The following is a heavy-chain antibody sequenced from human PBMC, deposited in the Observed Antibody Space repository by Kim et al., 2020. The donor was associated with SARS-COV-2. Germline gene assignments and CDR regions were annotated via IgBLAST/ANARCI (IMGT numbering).Heavy chain of an antibody. V-gene: IGHV3-30*15. Sequence: VKGRFTISRDNSKNTLYLQMSSLRAEDTAVYYCARDGDPDYGDYPGWFDPWGQGTLVTVSS. CDR3: ARDGDPDYGDYPGWFDP. J-gene: IGHJ5*02. D-gene: IGHD4-17*01.